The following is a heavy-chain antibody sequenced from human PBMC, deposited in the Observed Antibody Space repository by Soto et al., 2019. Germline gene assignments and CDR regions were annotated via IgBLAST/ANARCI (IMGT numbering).Heavy chain of an antibody. CDR1: GFTFSDYY. CDR2: ISSSGNII. J-gene: IGHJ4*02. V-gene: IGHV3-11*01. CDR3: ARDLGYYASDGYFDY. Sequence: GGSLRLSCAGSGFTFSDYYMSWIRQAPGKGLEWVSYISSSGNIIYYADSVKGRFTISRDNAKNSLYLQMNSLRAEDMAVYYCARDLGYYASDGYFDYWGQGTLVTVSS. D-gene: IGHD3-22*01.